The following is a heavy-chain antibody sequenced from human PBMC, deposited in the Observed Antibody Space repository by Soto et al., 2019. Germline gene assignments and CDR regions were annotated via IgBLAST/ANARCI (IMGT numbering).Heavy chain of an antibody. CDR1: GFTFSSYA. J-gene: IGHJ4*02. CDR2: ISGSGGST. Sequence: GGSLRLSCAASGFTFSSYAMSWVRQAPGKGLEWVSAISGSGGSTYYADSVKGRFTISRDNSKNTLYLQMNSLRAEDTAVYYCAKDSMVRGVIYFRFDYWGQGPLVTVSS. D-gene: IGHD3-10*01. CDR3: AKDSMVRGVIYFRFDY. V-gene: IGHV3-23*01.